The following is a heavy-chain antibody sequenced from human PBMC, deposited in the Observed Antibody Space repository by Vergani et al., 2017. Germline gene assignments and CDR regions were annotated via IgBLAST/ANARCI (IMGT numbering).Heavy chain of an antibody. J-gene: IGHJ4*02. CDR2: ISGSGGST. CDR1: GFTFSSYA. D-gene: IGHD3-10*01. Sequence: EVQLLESGGGLVQPGGSLRLSCAASGFTFSSYAMSWVRQAPGKGLEWFSAISGSGGSTYYADSVKGRFTISRDNSKNTLYLQMNSLRAEDTAVYYCAKDRDGLLWFGELLYYWGQGTLVTVSS. CDR3: AKDRDGLLWFGELLYY. V-gene: IGHV3-23*01.